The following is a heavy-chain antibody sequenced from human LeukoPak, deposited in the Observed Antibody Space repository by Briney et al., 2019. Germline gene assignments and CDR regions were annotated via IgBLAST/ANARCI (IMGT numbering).Heavy chain of an antibody. V-gene: IGHV4-30-2*01. CDR2: IFHSGST. CDR1: GDSISSGAYS. D-gene: IGHD2-21*01. J-gene: IGHJ5*02. CDR3: ARELWFANAPGSWLDP. Sequence: SQTLSLTCVVSGDSISSGAYSWSWIRQPPGKGLEWIGYIFHSGSTFYNPSLKSRVTISVDNSKNQFSLRLSSVTAADTAVYYCARELWFANAPGSWLDPWGQGTLVTVSS.